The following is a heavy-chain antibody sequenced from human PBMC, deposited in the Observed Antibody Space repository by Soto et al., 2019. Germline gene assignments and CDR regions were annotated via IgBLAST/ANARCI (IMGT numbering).Heavy chain of an antibody. V-gene: IGHV4-31*03. CDR2: IYYSGST. D-gene: IGHD3-3*01. Sequence: QVQLQESGPGLVKPSQTLSLTCTVSGGSISSGGYYWSWIRQHPGKGLEWIGYIYYSGSTYYNPSLKSRVTISVDTSKNQFTLKLSSVTAAETAVYYCARDPPRFWSGPRGMDVWGQGTTVTVSS. J-gene: IGHJ6*02. CDR3: ARDPPRFWSGPRGMDV. CDR1: GGSISSGGYY.